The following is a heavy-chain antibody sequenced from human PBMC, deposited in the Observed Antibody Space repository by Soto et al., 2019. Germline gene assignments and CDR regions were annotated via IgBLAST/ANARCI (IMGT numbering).Heavy chain of an antibody. D-gene: IGHD3-3*01. V-gene: IGHV3-30-3*01. Sequence: QLVESGGGVVQPERSLKLSCTASNFVFSVYSLHWVRQAPGKGLEWVALISYDGGNKYYADSVKGRFTISRDNSKNTLYLQMNSLRREDTAVYYCARDKDQYDVWGGTLDSWGQGTLVTVSS. J-gene: IGHJ4*02. CDR3: ARDKDQYDVWGGTLDS. CDR1: NFVFSVYS. CDR2: ISYDGGNK.